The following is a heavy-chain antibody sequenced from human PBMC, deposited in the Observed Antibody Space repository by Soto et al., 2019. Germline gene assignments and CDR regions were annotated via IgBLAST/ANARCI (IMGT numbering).Heavy chain of an antibody. J-gene: IGHJ4*02. CDR1: GGSITTYY. CDR3: ARDRNYGRADY. D-gene: IGHD3-10*01. V-gene: IGHV4-59*01. Sequence: SETLSLTGTVSGGSITTYYWSWIRQPPWKGLEWIGYIYDSGITKYNPSLKSRVTMSVDTSKNQFSLNLNSVTAADTAAYYCARDRNYGRADYWGQGTLVTVSS. CDR2: IYDSGIT.